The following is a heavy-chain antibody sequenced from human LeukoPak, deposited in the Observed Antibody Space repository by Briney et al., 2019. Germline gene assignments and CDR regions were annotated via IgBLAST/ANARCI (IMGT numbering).Heavy chain of an antibody. D-gene: IGHD6-19*01. Sequence: GGSLRLSCAASGFTFSSYAMSWVRQAPGKGLEWVSAISGSGGSTYYADSVKGRFTISRDNSKNTLYLQMNSLRAEDTAVYYCARDSRIAVAGREGFDYWGQGTLVTVSS. J-gene: IGHJ4*02. CDR3: ARDSRIAVAGREGFDY. CDR2: ISGSGGST. CDR1: GFTFSSYA. V-gene: IGHV3-23*01.